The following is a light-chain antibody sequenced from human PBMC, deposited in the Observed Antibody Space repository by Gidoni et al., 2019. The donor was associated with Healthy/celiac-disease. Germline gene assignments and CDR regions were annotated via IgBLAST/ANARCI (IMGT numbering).Light chain of an antibody. CDR2: WAS. V-gene: IGKV4-1*01. Sequence: DIVMLQSPDSLAVSLGERATINCKSSQSVLYSSNNKNYLAWYQQKPGQPPKLLIYWASTRESGVPDRFSGSGSGTDFTLTISSLQAEDVAVYYCQQYYSTLWTFGQGTKVEIK. CDR1: QSVLYSSNNKNY. J-gene: IGKJ1*01. CDR3: QQYYSTLWT.